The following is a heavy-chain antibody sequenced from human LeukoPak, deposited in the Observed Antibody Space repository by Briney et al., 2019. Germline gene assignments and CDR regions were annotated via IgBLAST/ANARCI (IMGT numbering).Heavy chain of an antibody. CDR3: AKDREEYSGYATFDY. CDR2: MSGSSGST. D-gene: IGHD5-12*01. Sequence: GGSLKPSCAAAGFTFTGYARTWFGQAPGKGLDGFSAMSGSSGSTYYADSVKGRFTISRDNSKNTLYLQMNSLRAEDTAVYYCAKDREEYSGYATFDYWGQGTLVTVSS. CDR1: GFTFTGYA. J-gene: IGHJ4*02. V-gene: IGHV3-23*01.